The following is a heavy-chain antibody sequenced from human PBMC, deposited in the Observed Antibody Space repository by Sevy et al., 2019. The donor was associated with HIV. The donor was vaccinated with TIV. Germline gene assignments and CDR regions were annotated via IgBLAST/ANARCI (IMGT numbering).Heavy chain of an antibody. V-gene: IGHV3-23*01. J-gene: IGHJ3*02. Sequence: WGSLRLSCAASGFTFSSFAMSWVRQTPGKGLEWVSGLNGSGGLTYYPDSVKGRFTISRDNSKNTLYLQMNSLRAEDTAVYYCAKDTDSGSYLNDAFDIWGQGTMVTVSS. CDR1: GFTFSSFA. CDR3: AKDTDSGSYLNDAFDI. D-gene: IGHD1-26*01. CDR2: LNGSGGLT.